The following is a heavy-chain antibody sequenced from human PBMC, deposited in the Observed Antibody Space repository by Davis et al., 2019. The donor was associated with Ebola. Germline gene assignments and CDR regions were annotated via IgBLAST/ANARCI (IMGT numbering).Heavy chain of an antibody. V-gene: IGHV1-18*04. CDR3: ARAPNYDVLTGTSSCHFDY. Sequence: ASVKVSCKSSGYTFTSYGLVWVRQAPGLGLEWMGWISGFNTNTNFAQKFQGRVTVSKDTSTNTAYMDLRSLTSDDTAIYYCARAPNYDVLTGTSSCHFDYWGQGTLVTVSS. D-gene: IGHD3-9*01. CDR1: GYTFTSYG. CDR2: ISGFNTNT. J-gene: IGHJ4*02.